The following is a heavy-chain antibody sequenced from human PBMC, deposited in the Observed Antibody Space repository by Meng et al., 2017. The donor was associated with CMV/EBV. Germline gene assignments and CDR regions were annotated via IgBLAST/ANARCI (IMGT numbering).Heavy chain of an antibody. J-gene: IGHJ4*02. CDR3: VRSIIVVVPARSYYFDY. Sequence: GGSLRLSCTFSGFTVSSYWMHWVRQAPGKGLVWVARINSDGSSTDYADSVRGRFTISRDNAKNTLYLQMNSLRDEDTAIYYCVRSIIVVVPARSYYFDYWGQGPLVTVSS. D-gene: IGHD2-2*01. V-gene: IGHV3-74*01. CDR2: INSDGSST. CDR1: GFTVSSYW.